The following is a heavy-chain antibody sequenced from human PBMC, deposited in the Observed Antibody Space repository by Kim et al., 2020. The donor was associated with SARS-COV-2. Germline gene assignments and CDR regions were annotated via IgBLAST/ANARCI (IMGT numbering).Heavy chain of an antibody. J-gene: IGHJ4*02. CDR3: AREGYSYGYGGRSFGY. V-gene: IGHV4-34*01. CDR1: GGSFSGYY. Sequence: SETLSLTCAVYGGSFSGYYWSWIRQPPGKGLEWIGEINHSGSTNYNPSLKSRVTISVDTSKNQFSLKLSSVTAADTAVYYCAREGYSYGYGGRSFGYWGQGTLVTVSS. CDR2: INHSGST. D-gene: IGHD5-18*01.